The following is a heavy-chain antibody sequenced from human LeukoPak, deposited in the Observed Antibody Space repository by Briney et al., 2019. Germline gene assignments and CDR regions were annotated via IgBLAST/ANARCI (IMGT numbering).Heavy chain of an antibody. CDR3: VKVMAYPGYSYGFDY. J-gene: IGHJ4*02. Sequence: PGRSLRLSCAASGFTFSSYAMHWVRQAPGKGLEYVSAISSNGGSTFYADSVKGRFTISRDNSKNTLYLQMSSLRAEDTAVYYCVKVMAYPGYSYGFDYWGQGTLVTVSS. D-gene: IGHD5-18*01. CDR2: ISSNGGST. V-gene: IGHV3-64D*06. CDR1: GFTFSSYA.